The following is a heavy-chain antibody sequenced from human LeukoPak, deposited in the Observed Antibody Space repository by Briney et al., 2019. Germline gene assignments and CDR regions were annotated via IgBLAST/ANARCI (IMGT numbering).Heavy chain of an antibody. CDR2: IDYSGST. V-gene: IGHV4-39*07. CDR3: ARVVPAAMTLGYGMDV. Sequence: SETLSLTCTVSGDSSYNNIYYWGWIRQPPGKGLEWIGTIDYSGSTYYSPSLKSRATISIDTSKNQFSLKLSSVTAADTAVYYCARVVPAAMTLGYGMDVWGQGTTVTVSS. CDR1: GDSSYNNIYY. J-gene: IGHJ6*02. D-gene: IGHD2-2*01.